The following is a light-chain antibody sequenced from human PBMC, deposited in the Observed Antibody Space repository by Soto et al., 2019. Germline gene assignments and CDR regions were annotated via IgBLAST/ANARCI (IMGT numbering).Light chain of an antibody. CDR3: SSYTSDNRDYV. Sequence: VLTQPASVSGSPGQSITISCTGTSSDVGAYTSVSWYQHHPGKAPKVIIYEVNKRPSGISNRFSGSKSVNTASLTISGLQPADEAHYYCSSYTSDNRDYVFGTGTKVTVL. CDR1: SSDVGAYTS. J-gene: IGLJ1*01. V-gene: IGLV2-14*01. CDR2: EVN.